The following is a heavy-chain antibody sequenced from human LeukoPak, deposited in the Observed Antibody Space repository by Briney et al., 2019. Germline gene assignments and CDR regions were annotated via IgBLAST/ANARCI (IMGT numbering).Heavy chain of an antibody. Sequence: GGSLRLSCAASGFTFRTYWMSWVREAPGKGLEWVANIKEDGSEKYYGDSVKGRFTISRDNAKNSLYLQMNSLRAEDTAVYYCARDSSGYQWGQGTLVTVSS. CDR2: IKEDGSEK. CDR1: GFTFRTYW. CDR3: ARDSSGYQ. D-gene: IGHD3-22*01. J-gene: IGHJ4*02. V-gene: IGHV3-7*01.